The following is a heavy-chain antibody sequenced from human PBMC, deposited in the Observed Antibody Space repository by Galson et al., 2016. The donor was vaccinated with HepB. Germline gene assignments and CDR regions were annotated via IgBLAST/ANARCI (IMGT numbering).Heavy chain of an antibody. V-gene: IGHV3-53*04. Sequence: SLRLSCAASGFTVSRKYMTWVRQAPGKGLEWVSVIYSADTGGTTYSADSVKGRFTISRHNSKNTLYLQMNSLRHEDTAVYYCARAYDFWSGRYYYAMDVWGQGTTVTVS. D-gene: IGHD3-3*01. CDR1: GFTVSRKY. J-gene: IGHJ6*02. CDR2: IYSADTGGTT. CDR3: ARAYDFWSGRYYYAMDV.